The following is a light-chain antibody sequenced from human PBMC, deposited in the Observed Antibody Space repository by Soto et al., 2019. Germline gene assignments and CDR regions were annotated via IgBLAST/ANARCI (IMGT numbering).Light chain of an antibody. CDR3: QQINSYPWT. V-gene: IGKV1-9*01. CDR1: QGISTY. Sequence: DIQLTQSPSFLSASVGYRVTITCRASQGISTYLAWFQQKPGKAPNLLIRAASTLQSGVPSRFSGSGSGTEFTLTLSSLQAEDLATYYCQQINSYPWTFGQGTKVDIK. J-gene: IGKJ1*01. CDR2: AAS.